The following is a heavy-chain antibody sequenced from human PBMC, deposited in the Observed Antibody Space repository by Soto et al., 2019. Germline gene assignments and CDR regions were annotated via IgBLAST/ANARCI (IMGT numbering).Heavy chain of an antibody. J-gene: IGHJ6*02. D-gene: IGHD2-21*01. V-gene: IGHV4-59*01. CDR2: MYNTGST. CDR3: ARDLWGYCGTDRHPLDV. CDR1: GGSISGYY. Sequence: SETLSLTCTVSGGSISGYYWSWIRQPPGKGLEWIGYMYNTGSTVYNPSFKSRVTISVDTSKNQFSLKLNSVTAADTAVYYCARDLWGYCGTDRHPLDVWGQGTTVTVSS.